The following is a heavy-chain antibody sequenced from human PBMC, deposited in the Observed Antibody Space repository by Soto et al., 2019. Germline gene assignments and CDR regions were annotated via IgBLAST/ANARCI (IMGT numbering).Heavy chain of an antibody. CDR1: GFTFSSYA. J-gene: IGHJ4*02. Sequence: GGSLRLSCAASGFTFSSYAMSWVRQAPGKGLEWVSAISGSGGSTYYADSVKGRFTISRDNSKNTLYLQMNSLRAEDTAVYYCAKVHYDFSTTPDYYFDYWGQGTLVTVSS. V-gene: IGHV3-23*01. D-gene: IGHD3-3*01. CDR2: ISGSGGST. CDR3: AKVHYDFSTTPDYYFDY.